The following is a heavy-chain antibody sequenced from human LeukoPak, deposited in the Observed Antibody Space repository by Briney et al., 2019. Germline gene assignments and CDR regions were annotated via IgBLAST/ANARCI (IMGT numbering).Heavy chain of an antibody. J-gene: IGHJ4*02. CDR1: GYTFTNYD. CDR3: ARGSARRTYGGNYLSY. V-gene: IGHV1-8*01. Sequence: ASVKDSCKSSGYTFTNYDIHWVRQATGQGLEWMGWMNPNSGNTGYAQKFQGRVIMTRNTSISTAYMELSSLRSEDTAVYYCARGSARRTYGGNYLSYWGQGTLVTVSS. CDR2: MNPNSGNT. D-gene: IGHD4-23*01.